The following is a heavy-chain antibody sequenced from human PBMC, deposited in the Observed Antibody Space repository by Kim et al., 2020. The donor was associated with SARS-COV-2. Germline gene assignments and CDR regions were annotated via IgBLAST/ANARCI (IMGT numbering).Heavy chain of an antibody. CDR3: ARAFLYYYGSGSYRNYYYVMDV. CDR1: GYTFTSYD. J-gene: IGHJ6*02. D-gene: IGHD3-10*01. Sequence: ASVKVSCKASGYTFTSYDINWVRQATGQGLEWMGWMNPNSGNTGYAQKFQGRVTMTRNTSISTAYMELSSLRSEDTAVYYCARAFLYYYGSGSYRNYYYVMDVWGQGTTVTVSS. CDR2: MNPNSGNT. V-gene: IGHV1-8*01.